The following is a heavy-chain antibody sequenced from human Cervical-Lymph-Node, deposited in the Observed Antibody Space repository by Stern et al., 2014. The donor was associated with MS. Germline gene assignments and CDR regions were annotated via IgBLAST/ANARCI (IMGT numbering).Heavy chain of an antibody. CDR1: GYTFNSYG. V-gene: IGHV1-18*01. D-gene: IGHD2-15*01. Sequence: VQLVQSGAEVKKPGASVKVSCKASGYTFNSYGISWVRQAPGQGLEWMGWISAYNGNTNHAQKLQGRVTMTTDTPTSTAYMELRSLRSDDTAVYYCARVRYCSGGSCFYGMDVWGQGTTVTVSS. CDR2: ISAYNGNT. CDR3: ARVRYCSGGSCFYGMDV. J-gene: IGHJ6*02.